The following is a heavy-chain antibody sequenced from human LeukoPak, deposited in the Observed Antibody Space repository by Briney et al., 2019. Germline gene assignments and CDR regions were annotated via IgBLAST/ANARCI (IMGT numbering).Heavy chain of an antibody. J-gene: IGHJ4*02. CDR2: IYPGDPDT. CDR1: GYDFTTYW. D-gene: IGHD3-9*01. CDR3: ARTKDSYGHGYFDE. Sequence: GESLKISCKGSGYDFTTYWIAWVRQMPGKGLEWMGIIYPGDPDTRYSPSFQGQVTISADKSISTAYLQWSSLKASDTAMYYCARTKDSYGHGYFDEWSQGSLVTVSS. V-gene: IGHV5-51*01.